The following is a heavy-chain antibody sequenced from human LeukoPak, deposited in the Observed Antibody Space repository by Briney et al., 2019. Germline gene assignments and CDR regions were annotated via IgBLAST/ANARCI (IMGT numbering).Heavy chain of an antibody. V-gene: IGHV4-38-2*02. D-gene: IGHD4-23*01. CDR2: ISHSGNT. Sequence: PSETLSLTCTVSGYSIGSGYFWAWIRQTPEKGLEWIGSISHSGNTYYTPSLRSRVLISADTSRNKFSLELRSVTAADTAPYFCATEDGGTHTTDYWGQGILVSVSS. J-gene: IGHJ4*02. CDR3: ATEDGGTHTTDY. CDR1: GYSIGSGYF.